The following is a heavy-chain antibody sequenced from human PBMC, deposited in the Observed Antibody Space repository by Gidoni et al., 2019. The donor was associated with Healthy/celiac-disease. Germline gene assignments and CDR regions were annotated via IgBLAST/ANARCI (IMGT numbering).Heavy chain of an antibody. D-gene: IGHD4-4*01. CDR1: GFTFSSYS. V-gene: IGHV3-21*01. CDR2: ISSSSSYR. J-gene: IGHJ4*02. CDR3: ATTVTTEPR. Sequence: EVQLVASGGGLVKPGGSLLLSCAASGFTFSSYSMNWVRQAPGKGLEWVSSISSSSSYRYYADSVKGRFTISRDNAKNSLYLKMNSLRAEDTAVYYCATTVTTEPRRGQGTLVTVSS.